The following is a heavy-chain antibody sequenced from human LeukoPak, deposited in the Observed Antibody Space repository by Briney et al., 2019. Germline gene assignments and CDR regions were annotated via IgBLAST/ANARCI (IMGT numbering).Heavy chain of an antibody. V-gene: IGHV4-30-2*01. J-gene: IGHJ4*02. CDR1: GGSISSGGYY. D-gene: IGHD1-26*01. CDR2: IYHSGST. CDR3: ARVVREVGATIVDY. Sequence: SETLSLTCTVSGGSISSGGYYWSWIRQPPGKGLEWIGYIYHSGSTYYNRSLKSRVTISVDRSKNQFSLKLSSVTAADTAVYYCARVVREVGATIVDYWGQGTLVTVSS.